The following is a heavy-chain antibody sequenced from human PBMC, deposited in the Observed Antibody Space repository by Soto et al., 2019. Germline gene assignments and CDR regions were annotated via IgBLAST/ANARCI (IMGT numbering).Heavy chain of an antibody. V-gene: IGHV3-30*18. Sequence: XGSLRLSCAASGFTFSSYGMHWVRQAPGKGLEWVAVISYDGSNKYYADSVKGRFTISRDNSKNTLYLQMNSLRAEDTAVYYCAKDRLRYCSSTSCYFGYGMEVWGKGTTVTVSS. CDR3: AKDRLRYCSSTSCYFGYGMEV. CDR2: ISYDGSNK. D-gene: IGHD2-2*01. CDR1: GFTFSSYG. J-gene: IGHJ6*04.